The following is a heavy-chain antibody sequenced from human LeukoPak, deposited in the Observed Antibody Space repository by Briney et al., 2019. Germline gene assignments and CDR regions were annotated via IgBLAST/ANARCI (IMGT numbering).Heavy chain of an antibody. V-gene: IGHV4-59*01. CDR1: GGSISSYY. J-gene: IGHJ4*02. D-gene: IGHD6-19*01. CDR3: ARESVAAYFDY. Sequence: SETLSLTCTVSGGSISSYYWSWIRQPPGKGLEWIGYIYYSGSTNYNPSLKSRVTISVDTSKNEFSLKLSSVTAADTAVYYCARESVAAYFDYWGQGTLVTVSS. CDR2: IYYSGST.